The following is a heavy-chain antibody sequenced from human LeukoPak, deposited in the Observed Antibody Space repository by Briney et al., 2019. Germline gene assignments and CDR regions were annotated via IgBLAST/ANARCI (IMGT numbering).Heavy chain of an antibody. CDR3: ARGMAASGLSDY. D-gene: IGHD6-13*01. Sequence: GGSLRLSCAAFGFTFSSNSMNWVRQAPGKGLEWVSYISSSSSTIYYADSVKGRFTISRDNAENSLYLQLNSLRDEDTAVYYCARGMAASGLSDYWGQGTLVTVSS. CDR2: ISSSSSTI. J-gene: IGHJ4*02. V-gene: IGHV3-48*02. CDR1: GFTFSSNS.